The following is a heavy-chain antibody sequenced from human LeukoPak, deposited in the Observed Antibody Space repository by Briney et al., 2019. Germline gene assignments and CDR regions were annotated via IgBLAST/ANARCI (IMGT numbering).Heavy chain of an antibody. CDR3: AINYDSSGYYFFDY. CDR2: ISWNSGSI. Sequence: TGGSLRLSCAASGFTFSSNSMNWVRQAPGKGLEWVSGISWNSGSIGYADSVKGRFTISRDNAKNSLYLQMNSLRAEDTALYYCAINYDSSGYYFFDYWGQGTLVTVSS. CDR1: GFTFSSNS. D-gene: IGHD3-22*01. V-gene: IGHV3-9*01. J-gene: IGHJ4*02.